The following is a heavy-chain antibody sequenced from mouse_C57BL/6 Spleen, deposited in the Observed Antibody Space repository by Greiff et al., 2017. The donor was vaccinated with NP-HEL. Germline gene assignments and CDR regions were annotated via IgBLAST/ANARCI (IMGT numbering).Heavy chain of an antibody. CDR1: GYAFTNYL. Sequence: VQLQQSGAELVRPGTSVKVSCKASGYAFTNYLIEWVKQRPGQGLEWIGVINPGSGGTNYNEKFKGKATLTADKSSSTAYMQLSSLTSEDSAVYVCARWDYYGTGAYWGQGTLVTVSA. CDR3: ARWDYYGTGAY. D-gene: IGHD1-1*01. J-gene: IGHJ3*01. V-gene: IGHV1-54*01. CDR2: INPGSGGT.